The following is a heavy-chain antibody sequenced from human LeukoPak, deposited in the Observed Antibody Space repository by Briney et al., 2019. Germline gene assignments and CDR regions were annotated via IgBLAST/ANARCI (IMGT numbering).Heavy chain of an antibody. CDR2: INPNSGGT. D-gene: IGHD3-3*01. Sequence: GASVKVSCKASGYTFTGYYMHWVRQAPGQGLERMGWINPNSGGTNYAQKFQGRVTMTRDTSISTAYMELSRLRSDDTAVYYCARVVQYYDFWSGYSSFDYWGQGTLVTVSS. J-gene: IGHJ4*02. V-gene: IGHV1-2*02. CDR1: GYTFTGYY. CDR3: ARVVQYYDFWSGYSSFDY.